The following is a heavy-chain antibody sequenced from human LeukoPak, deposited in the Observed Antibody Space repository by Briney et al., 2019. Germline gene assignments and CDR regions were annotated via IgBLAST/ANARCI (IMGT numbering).Heavy chain of an antibody. CDR1: GGSFSGYY. Sequence: ASETLSLTCAVYGGSFSGYYWSWIRQPPGKGLEWIGEINHSGSTNYNPSLKSRVTISVDTSKNQFSLKLSSVTAADTAVYYCARARGAAAGYGMDVWGQGTTVTVSS. CDR3: ARARGAAAGYGMDV. D-gene: IGHD6-13*01. J-gene: IGHJ6*02. CDR2: INHSGST. V-gene: IGHV4-34*01.